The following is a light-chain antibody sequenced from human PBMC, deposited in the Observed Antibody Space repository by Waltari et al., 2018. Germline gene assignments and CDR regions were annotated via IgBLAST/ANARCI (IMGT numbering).Light chain of an antibody. V-gene: IGKV4-1*01. CDR3: HQYYSTPFT. Sequence: DIVMTQSPDSLAVSLGERATINFKSSQSVLYSSNNKNSLAWYQQKPGQPAKLLIYWASTRESGVPYRFSGSESGTDFTLTISSLQAEDVAVYYCHQYYSTPFTFGPGTKVDIK. CDR1: QSVLYSSNNKNS. CDR2: WAS. J-gene: IGKJ3*01.